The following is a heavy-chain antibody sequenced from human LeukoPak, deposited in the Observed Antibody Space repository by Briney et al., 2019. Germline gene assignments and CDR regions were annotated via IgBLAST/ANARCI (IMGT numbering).Heavy chain of an antibody. Sequence: GGSLRLSCAASGFTFSSYGMHWVRQAPGKGLEWVAVISYDGSNKYYADSVKGRFTISRDNSKNTLYLQMNSLRAEDTAVYYCAKLMVRGVIIPVALDYWGQGTLVTVSS. V-gene: IGHV3-30*18. CDR2: ISYDGSNK. CDR3: AKLMVRGVIIPVALDY. CDR1: GFTFSSYG. D-gene: IGHD3-10*01. J-gene: IGHJ4*02.